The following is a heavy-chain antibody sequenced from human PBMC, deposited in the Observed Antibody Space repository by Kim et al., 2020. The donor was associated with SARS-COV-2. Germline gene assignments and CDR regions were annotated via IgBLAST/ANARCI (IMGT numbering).Heavy chain of an antibody. V-gene: IGHV4-4*07. CDR3: ARGLPAAGANNFDY. D-gene: IGHD6-13*01. J-gene: IGHJ4*02. Sequence: NPSLGNRVTMSVDTSKTQFSLELTSVTAADTAVYYCARGLPAAGANNFDYWGQGTLVTVSS.